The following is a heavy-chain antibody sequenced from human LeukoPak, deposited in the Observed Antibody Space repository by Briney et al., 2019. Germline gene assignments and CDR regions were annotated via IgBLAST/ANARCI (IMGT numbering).Heavy chain of an antibody. CDR2: INPDGSTT. J-gene: IGHJ4*02. CDR1: GFTFSSYS. V-gene: IGHV3-74*01. Sequence: GGSLRLSCAASGFTFSSYSMNWVRQATGKGLVWVSRINPDGSTTTYADSVKGRFTISRDNAKNTLYLQMNSLRAEDTAVYYCARVRVGAYDFEYWGQGTLVTVSS. D-gene: IGHD3-10*01. CDR3: ARVRVGAYDFEY.